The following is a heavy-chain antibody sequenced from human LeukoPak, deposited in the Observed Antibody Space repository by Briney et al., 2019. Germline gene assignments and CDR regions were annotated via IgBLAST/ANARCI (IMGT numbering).Heavy chain of an antibody. Sequence: ASVKVSCKASGYTFTSYAMHWVRQAPGQRLEWMGWINAGNGNTKYSQKFQGRVTITRDTSASTAYMELSSLRSEDTAVYYCARGGSSGYDRTNWFDPWGQGTLVTVSS. V-gene: IGHV1-3*01. J-gene: IGHJ5*02. D-gene: IGHD3-22*01. CDR3: ARGGSSGYDRTNWFDP. CDR1: GYTFTSYA. CDR2: INAGNGNT.